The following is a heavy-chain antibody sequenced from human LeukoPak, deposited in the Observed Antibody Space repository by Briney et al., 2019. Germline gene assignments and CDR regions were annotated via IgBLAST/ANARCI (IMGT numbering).Heavy chain of an antibody. Sequence: PSETLSLTCTVSGGSISSSSYYWGWIRQPPGKGLEWIGSIYYSGSTYYNSSLKSRVTISVDTSKNQFSLKLSSVTAADTAVYYCARQGWASFYYYGVDVWGQGTPVTVSS. CDR3: ARQGWASFYYYGVDV. J-gene: IGHJ6*02. CDR1: GGSISSSSYY. D-gene: IGHD6-19*01. CDR2: IYYSGST. V-gene: IGHV4-39*01.